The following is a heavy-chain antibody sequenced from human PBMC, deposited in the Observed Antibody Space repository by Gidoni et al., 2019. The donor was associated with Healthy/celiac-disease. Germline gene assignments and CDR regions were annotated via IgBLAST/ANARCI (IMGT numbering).Heavy chain of an antibody. CDR3: ARGNGSQCIDY. V-gene: IGHV3-13*04. D-gene: IGHD2-8*01. CDR1: GFTFSIYD. J-gene: IGHJ4*02. CDR2: IGTAGDT. Sequence: EVQLLESARGMVQPGGSLILTYSASGFTFSIYDMHWVRQATGKGLEWVSAIGTAGDTYYPGSVKGRFTISRENAKNSLYLQMNSLGAGDTAVYYCARGNGSQCIDYWGRGTLVTVSS.